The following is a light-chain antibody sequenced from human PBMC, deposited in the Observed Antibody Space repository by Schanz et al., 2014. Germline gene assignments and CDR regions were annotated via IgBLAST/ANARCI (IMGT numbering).Light chain of an antibody. V-gene: IGLV2-8*01. CDR1: SSDVGGYNY. Sequence: QSALTQPPSASGSPGQSVTISCTGTSSDVGGYNYVSWYQQHPGKAPKLMIYEDTKRPSGVPDRFSGSKSGNTASLTVSGLQAEDEADFYCCSYAGSNNFCVFGTGTKLTVL. CDR3: CSYAGSNNFCV. J-gene: IGLJ1*01. CDR2: EDT.